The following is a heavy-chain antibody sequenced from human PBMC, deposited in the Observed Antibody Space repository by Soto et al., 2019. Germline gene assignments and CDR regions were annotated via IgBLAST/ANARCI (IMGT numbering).Heavy chain of an antibody. CDR3: ARFDYGDYVVDY. D-gene: IGHD4-17*01. CDR1: GFTFSSYG. J-gene: IGHJ4*02. V-gene: IGHV3-33*01. CDR2: IWYDGSNK. Sequence: GGSLRLSCAASGFTFSSYGMHWVRQAPGKGLEWVAVIWYDGSNKYYADSVKGRFTISRDNSKNTLYLQMNSLRAEDTAVYYCARFDYGDYVVDYWGQGTLVTVSS.